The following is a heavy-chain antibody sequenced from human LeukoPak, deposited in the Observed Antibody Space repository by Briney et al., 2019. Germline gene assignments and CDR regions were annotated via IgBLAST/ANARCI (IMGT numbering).Heavy chain of an antibody. CDR3: LRGGLMNYADYFFAQNPEESWFDH. CDR1: GFTINSIR. Sequence: PGGSLTLSCAVSGFTINSIRMHWVRQSQGQGMVWVSRINVDGSSTTYADSVMGRFTISRDNAKNTLYLQMNTLRADTTAVYYCLRGGLMNYADYFFAQNPEESWFDHWGQGTLVTVSS. D-gene: IGHD4/OR15-4a*01. V-gene: IGHV3-74*01. J-gene: IGHJ5*02. CDR2: INVDGSST.